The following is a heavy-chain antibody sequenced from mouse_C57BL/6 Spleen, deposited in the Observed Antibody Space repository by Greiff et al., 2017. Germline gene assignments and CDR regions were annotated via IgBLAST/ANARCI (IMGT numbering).Heavy chain of an antibody. D-gene: IGHD2-1*01. Sequence: QVQLKESGPELVKPGASVKISCKASGYAFSSSWMNWVKQRPGKGLEWIGRIYPGDGDTNYNGKFKGKATLTADKASSTAYMQLSSLTSEDSAVYFCAREGGIYYGNSYYFDYWGQGTTLTVSS. CDR3: AREGGIYYGNSYYFDY. CDR2: IYPGDGDT. J-gene: IGHJ2*01. V-gene: IGHV1-82*01. CDR1: GYAFSSSW.